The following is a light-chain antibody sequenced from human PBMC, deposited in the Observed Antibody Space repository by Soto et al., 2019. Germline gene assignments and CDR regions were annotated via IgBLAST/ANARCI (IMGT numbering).Light chain of an antibody. Sequence: QSVLIQPASVSGSPGQAITISCTGTSRDVGGSNYVSWYQHHPHRAPKLLIYEVNYRPSGVSSRFSGSKSGNTASLTISGLQAEDEADYYCRSYISSNTLEVFGVGTKLTVL. CDR1: SRDVGGSNY. V-gene: IGLV2-14*01. J-gene: IGLJ1*01. CDR3: RSYISSNTLEV. CDR2: EVN.